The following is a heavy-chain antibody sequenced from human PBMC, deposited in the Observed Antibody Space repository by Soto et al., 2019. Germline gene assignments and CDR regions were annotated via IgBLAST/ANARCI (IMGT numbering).Heavy chain of an antibody. V-gene: IGHV1-8*01. Sequence: ASVKVSCKASGYTFTSYDINWVRQATGQGLEWMGWMNPNSGNTGYAQKFQGRVTMTRNTSISTAYMELSSLRSEDTAVYYCARVPIVVVPAATDAFDIWGQGTMVTVSS. CDR3: ARVPIVVVPAATDAFDI. CDR2: MNPNSGNT. CDR1: GYTFTSYD. J-gene: IGHJ3*02. D-gene: IGHD2-2*01.